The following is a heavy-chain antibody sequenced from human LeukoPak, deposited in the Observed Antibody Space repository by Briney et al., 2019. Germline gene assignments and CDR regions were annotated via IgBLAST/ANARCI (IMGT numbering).Heavy chain of an antibody. CDR3: ARDAAAAGRAHWFQH. V-gene: IGHV3-30-3*01. Sequence: SGGSLRLSCAASGFTFSSYAMHWVRQAPGKGLEWVAVISYDGSNKYYADSVKGRFTISRDNSKNTLYLQMNSLRAEDTAVYYCARDAAAAGRAHWFQHWGQGTLVTVSS. D-gene: IGHD6-13*01. CDR1: GFTFSSYA. J-gene: IGHJ1*01. CDR2: ISYDGSNK.